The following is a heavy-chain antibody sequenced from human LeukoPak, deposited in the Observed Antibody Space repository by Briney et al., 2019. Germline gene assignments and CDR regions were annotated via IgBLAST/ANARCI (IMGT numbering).Heavy chain of an antibody. CDR3: ANVANDFWSGYSTRGAFDV. J-gene: IGHJ3*01. CDR1: GGSISSSSYY. D-gene: IGHD3-3*01. Sequence: TSETLSLTCTVSGGSISSSSYYWGWIRQPPGKGLEWIGSIYYSGTTYYNPSLKSRVTISLDTSKNQFSLRLTSVTATDTAVFYCANVANDFWSGYSTRGAFDVWGQGAMVTVSS. CDR2: IYYSGTT. V-gene: IGHV4-39*01.